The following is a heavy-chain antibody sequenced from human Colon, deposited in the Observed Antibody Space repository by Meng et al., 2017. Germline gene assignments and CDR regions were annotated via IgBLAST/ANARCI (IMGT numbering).Heavy chain of an antibody. CDR1: GYTLY. J-gene: IGHJ4*02. CDR2: INPRTGDT. Sequence: HVQLVQSGAEVKKPGAYVTVSCKASGYTLYIHWVRLRPGEGLEWMGRINPRTGDTKSAQSFQGRVTMTRDTSTTTFSMDLRSLTTDDSAIYFCARESADGGSFDLWGQGTLVTVSS. V-gene: IGHV1-2*06. D-gene: IGHD2-15*01. CDR3: ARESADGGSFDL.